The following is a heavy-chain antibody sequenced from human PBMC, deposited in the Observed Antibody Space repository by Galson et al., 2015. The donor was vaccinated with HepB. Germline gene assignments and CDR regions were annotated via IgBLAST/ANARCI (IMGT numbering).Heavy chain of an antibody. V-gene: IGHV3-73*01. CDR1: GFTFSGSA. D-gene: IGHD2-15*01. CDR2: IRSKASGHAT. CDR3: ARLGDLSGYSSL. Sequence: SLRLSCAASGFTFSGSAIHWVRQASGEGLEWVGRIRSKASGHATAYDVSLKGRFTISRDDSKNTAYLHMNSLKTEDTAVYYCARLGDLSGYSSLWGQGTLVTVSS. J-gene: IGHJ4*02.